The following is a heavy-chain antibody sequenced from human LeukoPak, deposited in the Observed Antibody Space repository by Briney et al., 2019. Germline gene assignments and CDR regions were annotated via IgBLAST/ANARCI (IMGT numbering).Heavy chain of an antibody. V-gene: IGHV1-46*01. Sequence: ASVKVSCKASGYTFTSYYMHWVRQAPGQGLEWMGIINPSGGSTSYAQKFQGRVTMTRDTSTSTVYMELSSLRSEDTAVYYCARDQGRSYYDSSGYYQSPPWFDPWGQGTLSPSPQ. CDR1: GYTFTSYY. CDR2: INPSGGST. D-gene: IGHD3-22*01. CDR3: ARDQGRSYYDSSGYYQSPPWFDP. J-gene: IGHJ5*02.